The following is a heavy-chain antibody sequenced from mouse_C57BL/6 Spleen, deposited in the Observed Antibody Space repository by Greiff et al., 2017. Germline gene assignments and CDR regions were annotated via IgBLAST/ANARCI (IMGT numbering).Heavy chain of an antibody. CDR3: AGEGANYFDY. Sequence: EVQGVESGGGLVKPGGSLKLSCAASGFTFSDYGMHWVRQAPEKGLEWVAYISSGSSTFYYEDTVKGRFTISRDNAKDTLFLQMTSLGSEDTSMYYCAGEGANYFDYWGQGTTLTVSS. V-gene: IGHV5-17*01. J-gene: IGHJ2*01. CDR2: ISSGSSTF. D-gene: IGHD3-1*01. CDR1: GFTFSDYG.